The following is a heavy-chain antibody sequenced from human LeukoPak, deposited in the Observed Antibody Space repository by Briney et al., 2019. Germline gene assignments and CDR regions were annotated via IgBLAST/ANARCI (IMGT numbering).Heavy chain of an antibody. Sequence: GGSLRLSCAASGFIFSNYAMHWVRQAPGKGLEYVSGISSNGESTYYANSVKGRFTISRDNSKNTLCLQMGSLRAEDMAVYYCAKTSGSGGYYYYYMDVWGKGTTVTVSS. J-gene: IGHJ6*03. CDR2: ISSNGEST. CDR1: GFIFSNYA. D-gene: IGHD1-26*01. V-gene: IGHV3-64*01. CDR3: AKTSGSGGYYYYYMDV.